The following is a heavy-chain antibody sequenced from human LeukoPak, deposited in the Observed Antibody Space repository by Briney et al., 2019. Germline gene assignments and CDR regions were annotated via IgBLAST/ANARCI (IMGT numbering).Heavy chain of an antibody. CDR2: ISSNGGST. CDR3: ARDPSGDCSGGSCYDPYFDY. V-gene: IGHV3-64*01. CDR1: GFTFSSYA. Sequence: PGGSLRLSCAASGFTFSSYAMHWVRQAPGKGLEYVSAISSNGGSTHYANSVKGRFTISRDNSKNTLYLQMGSLRAEDMAVYYCARDPSGDCSGGSCYDPYFDYWGQGTLVTVSS. J-gene: IGHJ4*02. D-gene: IGHD2-15*01.